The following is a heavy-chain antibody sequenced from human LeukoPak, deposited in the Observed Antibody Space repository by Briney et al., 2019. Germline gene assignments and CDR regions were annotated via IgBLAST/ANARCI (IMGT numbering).Heavy chain of an antibody. Sequence: PGESLKISCKGSGYSFTSYWIGWVRQMPGKGLEWMGIIYPGDSDTRYSPSFQGQVTISADKSISTAYLQWSSLKASDTAMYYCARPITGTTFGSYDAFDIWGQGTMVTVSS. CDR2: IYPGDSDT. CDR1: GYSFTSYW. D-gene: IGHD1-20*01. V-gene: IGHV5-51*01. J-gene: IGHJ3*02. CDR3: ARPITGTTFGSYDAFDI.